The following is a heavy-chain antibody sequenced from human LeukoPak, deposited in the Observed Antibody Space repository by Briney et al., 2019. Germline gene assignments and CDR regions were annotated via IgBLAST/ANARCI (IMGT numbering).Heavy chain of an antibody. J-gene: IGHJ4*02. CDR1: GGSFSGYY. CDR2: VNYSGST. D-gene: IGHD3-16*01. Sequence: SETLSLTCAVYGGSFSGYYWSWIRQPPGKGLEWIGEVNYSGSTNYNPSLWSRVTISIDTSKNRFSLKLSSVTVVDTAVYYCARGLIYSFDYWGQGTLVTVSS. V-gene: IGHV4-34*01. CDR3: ARGLIYSFDY.